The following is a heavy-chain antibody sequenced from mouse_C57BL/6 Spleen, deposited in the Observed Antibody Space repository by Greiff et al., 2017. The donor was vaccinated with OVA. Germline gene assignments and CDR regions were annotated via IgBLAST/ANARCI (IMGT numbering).Heavy chain of an antibody. CDR1: GFTFSDYG. Sequence: EVQGVESGGGLVQPGGSLKLSCAASGFTFSDYGMAWVRQAPRKGPEWVAFISNLAYSIYYADTVTGRFTISRENAKNTLYLEMSSLRSEDTAMYYCARGSNYVDYAMDYWGQGTSVTVSS. CDR3: ARGSNYVDYAMDY. V-gene: IGHV5-15*01. D-gene: IGHD2-5*01. CDR2: ISNLAYSI. J-gene: IGHJ4*01.